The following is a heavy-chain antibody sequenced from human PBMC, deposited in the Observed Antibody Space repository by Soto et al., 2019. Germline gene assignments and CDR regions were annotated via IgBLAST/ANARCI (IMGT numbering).Heavy chain of an antibody. D-gene: IGHD3-16*01. V-gene: IGHV3-30*18. CDR3: AKDLRNGGGYYYYGMDV. J-gene: IGHJ6*01. CDR2: ISYDGSNK. CDR1: GFTFSSYG. Sequence: QVQLVESGGGVVQPGRSLRLSCAASGFTFSSYGMHWVRQAPGKGLEWVAVISYDGSNKYYADSVKGRFTISRDNSKNTLYLQMNSLRAEDTAVYYCAKDLRNGGGYYYYGMDVW.